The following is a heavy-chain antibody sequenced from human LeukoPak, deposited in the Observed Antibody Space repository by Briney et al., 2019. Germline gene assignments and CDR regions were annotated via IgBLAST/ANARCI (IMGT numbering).Heavy chain of an antibody. CDR3: ARLQIFGVESTDY. CDR1: GGSFSGYY. CDR2: INHSGST. Sequence: KPSETLSLTCAVYGGSFSGYYWSWIRQPPGKGLEWIGEINHSGSTNYNPSLKSRVTISVDTSKNQFSLKLSSVTAADTAVYYCARLQIFGVESTDYWGQGTLVTVSS. V-gene: IGHV4-34*01. J-gene: IGHJ4*02. D-gene: IGHD3-3*01.